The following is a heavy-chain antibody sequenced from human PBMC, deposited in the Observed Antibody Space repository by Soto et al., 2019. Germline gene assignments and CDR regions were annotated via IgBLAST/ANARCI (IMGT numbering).Heavy chain of an antibody. V-gene: IGHV4-39*01. J-gene: IGHJ4*02. CDR3: ARQRTTVVTQAYFDH. CDR2: IYYSGRT. CDR1: GESISSSSYY. D-gene: IGHD2-21*02. Sequence: SETLSLTCIVSGESISSSSYYWGWIRQPPGKGLEWIGSIYYSGRTYYNPSFKSRVAISIDTSKNQFSLKLSSVTATDTAVYYCARQRTTVVTQAYFDHWGQGALVTVSS.